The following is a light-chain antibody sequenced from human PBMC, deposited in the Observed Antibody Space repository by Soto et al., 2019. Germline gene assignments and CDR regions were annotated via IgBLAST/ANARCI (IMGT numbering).Light chain of an antibody. J-gene: IGKJ5*01. Sequence: EDRVTITCRASQNIGSFLNWYQQKPGEAPRLLVYAAFRIQSGVPSRFNASGSGTDFTLSISSLQPEDFSTYYCQQGSTTPITFGLGTRLEIK. CDR3: QQGSTTPIT. CDR1: QNIGSF. V-gene: IGKV1-39*01. CDR2: AAF.